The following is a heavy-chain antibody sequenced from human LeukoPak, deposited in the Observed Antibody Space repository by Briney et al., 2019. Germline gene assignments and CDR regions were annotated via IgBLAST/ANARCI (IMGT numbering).Heavy chain of an antibody. V-gene: IGHV3-11*01. CDR3: VRAYSRGYSDDFDY. J-gene: IGHJ4*02. CDR2: IDGSSRYL. CDR1: GFTFSDYY. D-gene: IGHD3-22*01. Sequence: PGGSLRLSCAASGFTFSDYYTSWMRQAPGKGLEWVSYIDGSSRYLYCADSVKGRFTISRDNAENSLFLQMNSLRGEDTAVYYCVRAYSRGYSDDFDYWGQGTLVTVSS.